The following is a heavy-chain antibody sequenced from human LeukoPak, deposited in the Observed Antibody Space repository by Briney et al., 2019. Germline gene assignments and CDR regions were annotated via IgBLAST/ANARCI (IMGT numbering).Heavy chain of an antibody. Sequence: GASVNVSCKPSGGTSSSSTVNWVRQAPGQGLEWMGGIIPILRIPNYAQNFQGRVTISADKSTSTAYLDLSSLRSDDTAVYYCATTRQSSEGAFDIWGQGTMVTVSS. V-gene: IGHV1-69*02. CDR3: ATTRQSSEGAFDI. D-gene: IGHD6-19*01. CDR1: GGTSSSST. CDR2: IIPILRIP. J-gene: IGHJ3*02.